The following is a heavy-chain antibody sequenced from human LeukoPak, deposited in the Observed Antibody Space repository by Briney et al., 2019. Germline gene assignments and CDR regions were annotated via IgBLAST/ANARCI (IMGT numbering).Heavy chain of an antibody. D-gene: IGHD5-12*01. Sequence: GGSLRLSCAASGFTFSSYWMSWVRQAPGKGLEWVANIKQDGSEKYYVDSVKGRFTISRDNAKNSLYLQMNSLRAEDTAVYYCARAPPRGYSGYSYFDYWGQGTLVTVSS. CDR3: ARAPPRGYSGYSYFDY. J-gene: IGHJ4*02. CDR2: IKQDGSEK. CDR1: GFTFSSYW. V-gene: IGHV3-7*01.